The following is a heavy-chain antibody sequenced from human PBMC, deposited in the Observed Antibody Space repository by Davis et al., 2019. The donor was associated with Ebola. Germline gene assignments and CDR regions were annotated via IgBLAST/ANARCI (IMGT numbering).Heavy chain of an antibody. CDR1: GFTFSTYW. CDR2: INSDGSST. Sequence: GESLKISCAASGFTFSTYWMHWVRQAPGKGLVWVSRINSDGSSTSYADSVKGRFTISRDNAKNTLYLQMNSLRAEDTAVYYCVRDPLLHGKTFDTWGQGTLVTVSS. J-gene: IGHJ4*02. V-gene: IGHV3-74*01. D-gene: IGHD4-23*01. CDR3: VRDPLLHGKTFDT.